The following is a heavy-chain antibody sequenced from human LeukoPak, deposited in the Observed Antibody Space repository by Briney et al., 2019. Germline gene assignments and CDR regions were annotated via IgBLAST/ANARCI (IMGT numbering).Heavy chain of an antibody. J-gene: IGHJ5*02. Sequence: SVKVSCKASGYIFTGYAISWVRQAPGQGLEWMGGIIPIFGTANYAQKFQGRVTITADESTSTAYMELSSLRSEDTAVYYCARGILSDYDFWSGYSWGQGTLVTVSS. CDR1: GYIFTGYA. V-gene: IGHV1-69*01. CDR3: ARGILSDYDFWSGYS. D-gene: IGHD3-3*01. CDR2: IIPIFGTA.